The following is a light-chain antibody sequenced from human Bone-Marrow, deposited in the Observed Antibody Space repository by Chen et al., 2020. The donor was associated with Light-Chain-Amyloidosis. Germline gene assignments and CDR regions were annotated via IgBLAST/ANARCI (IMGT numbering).Light chain of an antibody. CDR1: DLPTKY. V-gene: IGLV3-25*03. Sequence: SYALTHPPSVSVSPGQTARHTCSGDDLPTKYAYWYQQKPGQAPVLVIHRDTERPSGISERFSGSSSGTTATLTISGVQAEDEADYHCQSADSSGTYEVIFGGGTKLTVL. CDR3: QSADSSGTYEVI. J-gene: IGLJ2*01. CDR2: RDT.